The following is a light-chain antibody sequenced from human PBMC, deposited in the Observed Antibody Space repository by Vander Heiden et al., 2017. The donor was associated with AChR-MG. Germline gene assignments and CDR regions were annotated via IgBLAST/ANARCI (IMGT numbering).Light chain of an antibody. Sequence: EIVLTQSPGTLSLSPGDRATLSCRASQSFSSSYLAWYQQKPGQAPRLLIYGASSGATGIPDRFSGSGSGTDFTLTISRLEPEDFAVYYCQQYGSSSWTFGQGTKVEIK. J-gene: IGKJ1*01. CDR2: GAS. CDR1: QSFSSSY. V-gene: IGKV3-20*01. CDR3: QQYGSSSWT.